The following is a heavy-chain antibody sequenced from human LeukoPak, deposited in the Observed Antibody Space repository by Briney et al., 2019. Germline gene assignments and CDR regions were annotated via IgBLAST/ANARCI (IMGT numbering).Heavy chain of an antibody. CDR2: INPNSGGT. V-gene: IGHV1-2*06. CDR3: ARDFGLGTNAFDI. Sequence: GASVKVSCKASGYTFTGYYMHWVRQAPGQGREWMVRINPNSGGTNYAQKFQGRVTITTDESTSTAYMELSSLRSEDTAVYYCARDFGLGTNAFDIWGQGTMVTVSS. CDR1: GYTFTGYY. J-gene: IGHJ3*02. D-gene: IGHD7-27*01.